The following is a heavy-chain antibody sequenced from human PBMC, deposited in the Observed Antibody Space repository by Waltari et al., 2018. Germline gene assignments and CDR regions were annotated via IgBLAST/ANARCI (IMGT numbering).Heavy chain of an antibody. V-gene: IGHV4-39*07. CDR1: GGSISSSNYF. CDR2: IYYSGKN. CDR3: AREQVITTCGVVTTRGPFDY. J-gene: IGHJ4*02. Sequence: QLQLQESGPGLVKPSETLSLTCSVSGGSISSSNYFWGWIRQPPGKGLEWIGNIYYSGKNYYNPTLKIRVTISVDTSKNQFSLKLSSVTAADTAVYYCAREQVITTCGVVTTRGPFDYWGQGTLVTVSS. D-gene: IGHD3-3*01.